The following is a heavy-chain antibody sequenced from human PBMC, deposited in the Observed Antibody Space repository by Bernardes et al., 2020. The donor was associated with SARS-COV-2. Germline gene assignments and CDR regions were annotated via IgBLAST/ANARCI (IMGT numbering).Heavy chain of an antibody. CDR3: ARAGWCRGGSCPNTNYYGMDV. V-gene: IGHV1-69*13. J-gene: IGHJ6*02. CDR2: IIPIFGTA. Sequence: SVKVSCKASGGTFSSYAISWVRQAPGQGLEWMGGIIPIFGTANYARKFQGRVTITADESTSTAYMELSSLRSEDTAVYYCARAGWCRGGSCPNTNYYGMDVWGQGTTVTVSS. D-gene: IGHD2-15*01. CDR1: GGTFSSYA.